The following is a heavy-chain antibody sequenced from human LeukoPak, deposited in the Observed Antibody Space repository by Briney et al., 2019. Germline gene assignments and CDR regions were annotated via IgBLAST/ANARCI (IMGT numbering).Heavy chain of an antibody. Sequence: SETLSLTCTVSGGSISSYYWSWIRQPPGKGLEWIGYIYYSGSTNYNPSLKSRVTISVDTSKNQFSLKLSSVTAADTAVYYCARDLGHYGSGSPFDYWGQGTLVTVSS. V-gene: IGHV4-59*01. CDR1: GGSISSYY. J-gene: IGHJ4*02. CDR2: IYYSGST. D-gene: IGHD3-10*01. CDR3: ARDLGHYGSGSPFDY.